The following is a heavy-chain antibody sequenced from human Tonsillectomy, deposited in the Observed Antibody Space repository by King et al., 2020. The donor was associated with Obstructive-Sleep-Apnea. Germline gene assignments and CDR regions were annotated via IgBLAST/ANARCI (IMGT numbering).Heavy chain of an antibody. Sequence: VQLVESGGGLVQPGGSLRLSCAASGFTFRSYSMNWVRQAPGKWLEWVSYISSSSSTIYYADSVKVRFTTSRDNAKNSLYLQMNSLRAEDTAVYYCARDKPDTEGMDVWGQGTTVTVSS. CDR3: ARDKPDTEGMDV. J-gene: IGHJ6*02. CDR2: ISSSSSTI. V-gene: IGHV3-48*04. D-gene: IGHD1-14*01. CDR1: GFTFRSYS.